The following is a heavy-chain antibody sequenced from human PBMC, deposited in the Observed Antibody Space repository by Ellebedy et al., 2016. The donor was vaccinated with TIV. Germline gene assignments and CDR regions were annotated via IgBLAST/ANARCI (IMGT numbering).Heavy chain of an antibody. CDR1: GLTFSSHW. CDR3: VKSIAGADSL. J-gene: IGHJ4*02. CDR2: IKQDGSEK. D-gene: IGHD6-19*01. Sequence: GGSLRLSCEASGLTFSSHWMNWVRQAPGKGLEWVANIKQDGSEKCYVDSVKGRFTISRDNAKNSLYLHMNSLRAEDTAVYYCVKSIAGADSLWGQGTLVTVSS. V-gene: IGHV3-7*01.